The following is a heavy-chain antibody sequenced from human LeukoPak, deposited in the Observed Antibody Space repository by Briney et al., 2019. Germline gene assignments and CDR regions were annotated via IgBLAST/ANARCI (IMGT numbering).Heavy chain of an antibody. CDR3: ARGASPKYAVFFDY. CDR1: GVSITSGSYY. V-gene: IGHV4-61*02. Sequence: PSETLSLTCSVSGVSITSGSYYWGWIRQSAGKGLEWIGRVHSSGDIYHNAAFRSRAAVSGDASRNQFSLQLNSVTAAGTAVYYCARGASPKYAVFFDYWGQGALITVSS. J-gene: IGHJ4*02. D-gene: IGHD3-16*01. CDR2: VHSSGDI.